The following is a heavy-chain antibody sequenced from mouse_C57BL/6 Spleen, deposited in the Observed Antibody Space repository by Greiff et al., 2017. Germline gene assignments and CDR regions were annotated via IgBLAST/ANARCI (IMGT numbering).Heavy chain of an antibody. D-gene: IGHD1-3*01. CDR3: ATLITGKDYAMDY. Sequence: QVQLQQPGAELVKPGASVKLSCKASGYTFTSYWMHWVKQRPGRGLEWIGRIDPNSGGTKYNEKFKSKATLTVDKPSTTAYMQLSSLTSEDSAVYFCATLITGKDYAMDYWGQGTSVTVSS. CDR1: GYTFTSYW. V-gene: IGHV1-72*01. J-gene: IGHJ4*01. CDR2: IDPNSGGT.